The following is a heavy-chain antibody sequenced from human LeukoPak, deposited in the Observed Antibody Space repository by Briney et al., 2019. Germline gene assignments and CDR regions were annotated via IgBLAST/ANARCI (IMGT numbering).Heavy chain of an antibody. CDR1: GYSISSGYY. V-gene: IGHV4-38-2*02. J-gene: IGHJ3*02. Sequence: SETLSLTCIVSGYSISSGYYWGWIRQPPGKGLEWIGNIYHSGSTYYNPSLKSRVTISLDTSKNQFSLKLSSVTAADTAVYYCARTHRGYSYVAFDIWGQGTMVTVSS. D-gene: IGHD5-18*01. CDR3: ARTHRGYSYVAFDI. CDR2: IYHSGST.